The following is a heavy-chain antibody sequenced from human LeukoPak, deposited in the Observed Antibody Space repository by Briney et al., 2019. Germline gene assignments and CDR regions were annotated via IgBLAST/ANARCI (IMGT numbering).Heavy chain of an antibody. D-gene: IGHD2-2*01. CDR1: GYTFTSYG. CDR3: ARAEQYQLLLH. Sequence: GASVKVSCKASGYTFTSYGITWVRQAPGQGLEWMGWISAYNGNTNYAQKLQGRVTMTTDTSTSTAYLDLRSLRSDDTAVSYCARAEQYQLLLHWGQGTLVTVSS. V-gene: IGHV1-18*01. J-gene: IGHJ4*02. CDR2: ISAYNGNT.